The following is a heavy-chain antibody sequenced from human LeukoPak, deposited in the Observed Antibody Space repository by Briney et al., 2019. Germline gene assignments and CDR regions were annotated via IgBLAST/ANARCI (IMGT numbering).Heavy chain of an antibody. J-gene: IGHJ5*02. D-gene: IGHD6-19*01. CDR2: IYTTSGST. Sequence: PSETLSLTCTVSGDSINSKSYYWTWIRQPAGKGLEWIGRIYTTSGSTNYNPSLKSRVLISMDTSKNHISLRLNSVTAADTAVYYCARVEAQWVASHWFDPWGQGAQVTVSP. CDR3: ARVEAQWVASHWFDP. CDR1: GDSINSKSYY. V-gene: IGHV4-61*02.